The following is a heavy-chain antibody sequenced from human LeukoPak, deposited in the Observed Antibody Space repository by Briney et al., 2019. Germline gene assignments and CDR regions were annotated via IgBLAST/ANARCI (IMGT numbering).Heavy chain of an antibody. D-gene: IGHD3-22*01. CDR1: GFTFSSYE. CDR2: IKQDGSEK. CDR3: ARDSLYDSSGYSPKFDY. V-gene: IGHV3-7*01. J-gene: IGHJ4*02. Sequence: GGSLRLSCAASGFTFSSYEMNWVRQAPGKGLEWVANIKQDGSEKYYVDSVKGRFIISRDNAKNSLYLQMNSLRAEDTAVYYCARDSLYDSSGYSPKFDYWGQGTLVTVSS.